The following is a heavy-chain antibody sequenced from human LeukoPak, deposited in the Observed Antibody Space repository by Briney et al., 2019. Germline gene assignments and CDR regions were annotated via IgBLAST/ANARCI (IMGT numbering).Heavy chain of an antibody. D-gene: IGHD3-3*01. Sequence: IPSETLSLTCTVSGGSISSYYWSWLRQPAGKGLEWIERIYTSGRNNYNTSRESRVAMSVDTSKSQCSLKLSSVTAADSAVHYCARSPLGSLRFFSYYYYMDVWGKGTTVTVSS. CDR2: IYTSGRN. CDR1: GGSISSYY. J-gene: IGHJ6*03. CDR3: ARSPLGSLRFFSYYYYMDV. V-gene: IGHV4-4*07.